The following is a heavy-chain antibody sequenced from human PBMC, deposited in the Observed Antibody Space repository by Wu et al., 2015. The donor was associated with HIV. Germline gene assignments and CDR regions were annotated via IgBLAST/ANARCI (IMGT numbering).Heavy chain of an antibody. Sequence: QVQLVQSGAEVKKPGSSVKVSCKASGGTFSTYTMNWVRQAPGQGLEWMGGINPLFGTTRHAQKFQDRITITTDEAKTIVYLELDSLRSDDTAVYYCARNTDSVATSLYSLGVWGQGTTVTVSS. CDR3: ARNTDSVATSLYSLGV. CDR2: INPLFGTT. V-gene: IGHV1-69*05. CDR1: GGTFSTYT. D-gene: IGHD6-19*01. J-gene: IGHJ6*02.